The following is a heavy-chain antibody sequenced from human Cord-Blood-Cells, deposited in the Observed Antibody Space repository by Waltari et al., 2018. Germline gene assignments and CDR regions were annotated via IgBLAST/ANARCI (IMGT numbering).Heavy chain of an antibody. V-gene: IGHV4-59*08. CDR1: GGSISSYY. Sequence: QVQLQESGPGLVKPSETLSLTCPVSGGSISSYYWSWSRQPPGKGLEWIGYIYYCGSTNYNPSLKSRVTISVDTSKNQFSLKLSSVTAADTAVYYCARHRMSSSSLGYWGQGTLVTVSS. J-gene: IGHJ4*02. CDR3: ARHRMSSSSLGY. D-gene: IGHD6-6*01. CDR2: IYYCGST.